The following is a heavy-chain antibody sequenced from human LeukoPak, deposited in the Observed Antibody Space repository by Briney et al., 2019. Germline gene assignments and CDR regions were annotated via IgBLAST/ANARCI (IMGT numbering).Heavy chain of an antibody. V-gene: IGHV3-53*01. CDR1: GFTVSSNY. CDR3: AHYDSSGYPGGMDV. D-gene: IGHD3-22*01. CDR2: IYSGGST. J-gene: IGHJ6*02. Sequence: GGSLTLSCAASGFTVSSNYMSWVRQAPGQGLEWVSVIYSGGSTYYADSVKGRFTISRDNSKNTLYLQMNSLRAEDTAVYYCAHYDSSGYPGGMDVWGQGTTVTVSS.